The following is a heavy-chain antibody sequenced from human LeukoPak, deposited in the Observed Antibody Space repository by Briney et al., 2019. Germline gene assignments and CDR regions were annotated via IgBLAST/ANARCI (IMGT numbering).Heavy chain of an antibody. J-gene: IGHJ4*02. CDR3: AGTDYAHY. Sequence: SETLSLTCTVSGGSISSYYWSWIRQPPGKGLEWIGYIYYSGSTNYNPSLKSRVTISVDTSKNQFSLKLSSVTAADTAVYYCAGTDYAHYWGQGTLVTVSS. D-gene: IGHD3-16*01. CDR1: GGSISSYY. CDR2: IYYSGST. V-gene: IGHV4-59*01.